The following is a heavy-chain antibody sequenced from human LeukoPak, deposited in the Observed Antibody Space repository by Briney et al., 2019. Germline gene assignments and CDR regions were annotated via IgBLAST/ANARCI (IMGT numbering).Heavy chain of an antibody. CDR1: GGTFSSYA. Sequence: SVKVSCKASGGTFSSYAISWVRQAPGQGLEWMGRIIPSFGTANYAQKFQGRVTITTDESTSTAYMELSSLRSEDTAVYYCARELVTAIHFYFDYWGQGTLVTVSS. J-gene: IGHJ4*02. CDR2: IIPSFGTA. V-gene: IGHV1-69*05. CDR3: ARELVTAIHFYFDY. D-gene: IGHD2-21*02.